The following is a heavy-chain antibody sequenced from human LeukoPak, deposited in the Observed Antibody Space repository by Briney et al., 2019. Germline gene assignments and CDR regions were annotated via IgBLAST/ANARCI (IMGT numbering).Heavy chain of an antibody. D-gene: IGHD3-22*01. CDR3: ARDDYYDSSGYYLHNYYYMDV. V-gene: IGHV4-39*07. Sequence: SETLSLTCTVSDGSISSSSYYWGWIRQPPGKGLEWIGSIYYSGSTYYNPSLKSRVTISVDTSKNQFSLKLSSVTAADTAVYYCARDDYYDSSGYYLHNYYYMDVWGKGTTVTISS. CDR1: DGSISSSSYY. J-gene: IGHJ6*03. CDR2: IYYSGST.